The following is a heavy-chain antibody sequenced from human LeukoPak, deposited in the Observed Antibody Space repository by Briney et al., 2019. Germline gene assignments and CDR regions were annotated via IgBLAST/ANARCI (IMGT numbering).Heavy chain of an antibody. CDR3: ARTYSGYSYGY. Sequence: PSETLSLTCAVSGGSISSNSYYWGWIRQPPGKGLEWIGSIYYSGSTYYNPSLKSRVTISVDTSKNQFSLKLSSVTAADTAVYYCARTYSGYSYGYWGQGTLVTVSS. J-gene: IGHJ4*02. D-gene: IGHD5-18*01. CDR1: GGSISSNSYY. V-gene: IGHV4-39*01. CDR2: IYYSGST.